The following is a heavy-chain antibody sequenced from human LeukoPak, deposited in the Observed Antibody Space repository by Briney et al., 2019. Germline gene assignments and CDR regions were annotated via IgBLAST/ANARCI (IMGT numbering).Heavy chain of an antibody. Sequence: GGSLRLSCAASGFTFSSYGMHWVRQAPGKGLEWVAFIRYDGSNKYYADSVKGRFTISRDNSKNTLYLQMNSLRAEDTAVYYCAKDISNGHKRAEYFQHWGQGTLVTVSS. CDR1: GFTFSSYG. D-gene: IGHD5-24*01. CDR3: AKDISNGHKRAEYFQH. CDR2: IRYDGSNK. J-gene: IGHJ1*01. V-gene: IGHV3-30*02.